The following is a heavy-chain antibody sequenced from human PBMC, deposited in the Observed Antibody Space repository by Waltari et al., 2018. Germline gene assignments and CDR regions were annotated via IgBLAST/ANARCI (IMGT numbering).Heavy chain of an antibody. D-gene: IGHD6-13*01. V-gene: IGHV3-23*01. Sequence: EVQLLESGGGLVQPGGSLRLSCAASGFTFSSYAMSWVRQAPGKGLEWVSAISGSGGSTYYADSVKGRFTISRDNSKNTLYLQMNSLRAEDTAVYYCTHSSSWYEGNYFDYWGQGTLVTVSS. CDR2: ISGSGGST. CDR3: THSSSWYEGNYFDY. J-gene: IGHJ4*02. CDR1: GFTFSSYA.